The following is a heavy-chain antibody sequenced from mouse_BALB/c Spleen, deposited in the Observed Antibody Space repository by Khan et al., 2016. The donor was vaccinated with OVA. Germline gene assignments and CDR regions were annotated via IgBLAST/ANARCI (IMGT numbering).Heavy chain of an antibody. CDR1: GYTFTSYT. V-gene: IGHV1-4*01. D-gene: IGHD2-14*01. CDR2: INPSNGYT. Sequence: QVQLKESGAELARPGASVKMSCKASGYTFTSYTIHWIKLRPGQGLEWIGFINPSNGYTNYNQKFKDKATLTEDNSSTTVYMQLSSLTADDSAVYNCVRDGAYHRNDGWFAYWGQGTLVTVSA. CDR3: VRDGAYHRNDGWFAY. J-gene: IGHJ3*01.